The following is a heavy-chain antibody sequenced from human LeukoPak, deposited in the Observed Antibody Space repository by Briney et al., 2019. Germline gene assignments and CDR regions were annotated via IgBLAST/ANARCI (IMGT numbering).Heavy chain of an antibody. Sequence: GGSLRLSCAASGFTFSSYSMNWVRQAPGKGLEWVSSISSSSSYIYYADSVKGRFTISRDNAKNSLYLQMNSLRAEDTAVYYCARDYTIEYSSGWYRWGQGTMVTVSS. J-gene: IGHJ3*01. CDR3: ARDYTIEYSSGWYR. D-gene: IGHD6-19*01. CDR1: GFTFSSYS. V-gene: IGHV3-21*01. CDR2: ISSSSSYI.